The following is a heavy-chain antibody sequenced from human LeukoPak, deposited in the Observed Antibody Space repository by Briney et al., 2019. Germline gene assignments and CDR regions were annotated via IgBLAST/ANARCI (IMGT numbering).Heavy chain of an antibody. CDR1: GFTVSNSY. V-gene: IGHV3-66*01. Sequence: GGSLRLSCVASGFTVSNSYMSWVRQAPGKGLEWVSVIYSAGSTYYADSVKGRFTISRDISKNTLYLQMNGLRAEDTAMYYCAKDRIDNTVGQWGQGTLVTVSS. CDR2: IYSAGST. J-gene: IGHJ4*02. CDR3: AKDRIDNTVGQ. D-gene: IGHD2-21*01.